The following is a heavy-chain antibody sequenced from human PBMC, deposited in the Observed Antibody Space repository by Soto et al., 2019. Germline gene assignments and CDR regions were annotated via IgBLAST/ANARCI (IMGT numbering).Heavy chain of an antibody. D-gene: IGHD2-2*02. CDR2: INPNSGGT. J-gene: IGHJ6*02. Sequence: VKVSCKASGYTFTGYNMQWVRQAPGQGLEWMGWINPNSGGTNYAQKFQGRVTMTRDTSSSTAYMELTRLRSDDTAVYYCARVRYTFSLDVWGQGTTVTVSS. CDR3: ARVRYTFSLDV. CDR1: GYTFTGYN. V-gene: IGHV1-2*02.